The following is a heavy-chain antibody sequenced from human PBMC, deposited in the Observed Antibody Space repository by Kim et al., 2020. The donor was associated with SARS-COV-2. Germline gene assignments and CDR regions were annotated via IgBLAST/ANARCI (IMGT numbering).Heavy chain of an antibody. J-gene: IGHJ4*02. V-gene: IGHV4-34*01. CDR3: ARRVSNTSGWGSHYCDL. CDR2: INHSGRT. CDR1: GGSFSGYY. D-gene: IGHD3-10*01. Sequence: SETLSLTCAVYGGSFSGYYWSWIRQPPGKGLEWIGEINHSGRTNYNPSLKSRVTISVDTSKNQFSLKLTSVTAADTAVYYCARRVSNTSGWGSHYCDLWGQGIRVTVSS.